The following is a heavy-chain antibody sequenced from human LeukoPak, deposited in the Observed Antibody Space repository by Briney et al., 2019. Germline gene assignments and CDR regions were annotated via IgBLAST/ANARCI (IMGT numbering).Heavy chain of an antibody. Sequence: SVKVSCKASGGTFSSYAISWVRQAPGQGLEWMGRIIPILGIANYAQKFQGRVTITADKSTSTAYMELSSLRSEDTAVYYCARVSPMNWFDPWGQGTLVTVSS. J-gene: IGHJ5*02. V-gene: IGHV1-69*04. CDR2: IIPILGIA. CDR1: GGTFSSYA. CDR3: ARVSPMNWFDP.